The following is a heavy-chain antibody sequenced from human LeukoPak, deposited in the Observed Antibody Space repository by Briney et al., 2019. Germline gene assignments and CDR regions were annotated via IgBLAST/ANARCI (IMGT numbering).Heavy chain of an antibody. J-gene: IGHJ4*02. Sequence: PSETLSLTCTVSGGSISSSSYYWGWIRQPPGKGLEWIGSIYYSGSTYYNPSLKSRVTISVDTSKNQFSLKLSSVTAADTAAYYCARHTAAGTATLDYWGQGTLVTVSS. CDR3: ARHTAAGTATLDY. D-gene: IGHD6-13*01. CDR2: IYYSGST. CDR1: GGSISSSSYY. V-gene: IGHV4-39*01.